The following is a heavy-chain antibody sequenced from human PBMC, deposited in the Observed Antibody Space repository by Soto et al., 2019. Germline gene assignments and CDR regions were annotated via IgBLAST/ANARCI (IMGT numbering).Heavy chain of an antibody. V-gene: IGHV2-5*02. J-gene: IGHJ4*02. D-gene: IGHD2-15*01. CDR2: IYWDDDK. CDR3: AHRPSYCSGGSCYSGFDY. CDR1: GFSLSTSGVG. Sequence: QITLKESGPPLVNPTQPLTLTCTFSGFSLSTSGVGVGWIRHPPGKALECLELIYWDDDKRYSPSLKSRLTITKDTSKNQVVLTMTNMDPVDTATYYCAHRPSYCSGGSCYSGFDYWGQGTLVTVSS.